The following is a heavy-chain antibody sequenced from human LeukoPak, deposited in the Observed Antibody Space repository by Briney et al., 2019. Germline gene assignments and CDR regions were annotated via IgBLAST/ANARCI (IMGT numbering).Heavy chain of an antibody. D-gene: IGHD5-24*01. V-gene: IGHV1-2*02. Sequence: ASVKVSCKSSGFIFTDYHLHWLRQAPGQGLEWMGWINPRSGDTTYAQKFLGRVTMTRDTSTNTAYMDLSSLRSDDTAVYYCARDWSGYNPIYYFDSWGQGTLVTVPS. J-gene: IGHJ4*02. CDR3: ARDWSGYNPIYYFDS. CDR2: INPRSGDT. CDR1: GFIFTDYH.